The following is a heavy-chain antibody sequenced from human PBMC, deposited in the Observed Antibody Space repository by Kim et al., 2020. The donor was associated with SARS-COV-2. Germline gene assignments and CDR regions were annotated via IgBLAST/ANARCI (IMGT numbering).Heavy chain of an antibody. Sequence: GGSLRLSCAASGFTFSSYSMNWVRQAPGKGLEWVSSISSSSSYIYYADSVKGRFTISRDNAKNSLYLQMNSLRAEDTAVYYCARVCGDSSHAFDIWGQGTMVTVSS. CDR2: ISSSSSYI. CDR1: GFTFSSYS. CDR3: ARVCGDSSHAFDI. J-gene: IGHJ3*02. V-gene: IGHV3-21*01. D-gene: IGHD3-22*01.